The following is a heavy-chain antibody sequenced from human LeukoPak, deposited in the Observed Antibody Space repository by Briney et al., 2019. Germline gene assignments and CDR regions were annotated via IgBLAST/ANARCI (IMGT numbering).Heavy chain of an antibody. V-gene: IGHV4-59*08. D-gene: IGHD6-13*01. J-gene: IGHJ6*03. CDR3: AAESSSWYYYYYYMDA. CDR1: GGSISSYY. CDR2: IYYSGST. Sequence: PSETLSLTCTVSGGSISSYYWSWIRQPPGKGLEWIGYIYYSGSTNYNPSLKSRVTISVDTSKNQFSLKLSSVTAADTAVYYCAAESSSWYYYYYYMDAWGKGTTVTVSS.